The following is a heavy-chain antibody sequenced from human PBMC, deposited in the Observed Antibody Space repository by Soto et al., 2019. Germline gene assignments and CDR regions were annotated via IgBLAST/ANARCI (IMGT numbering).Heavy chain of an antibody. CDR3: TTHVLRITGTTRDY. J-gene: IGHJ4*02. Sequence: EVQLVESGGGLVKPGWSLRLSCAASGFTFSNAWMSWVRQAPGKGLEWVGRINSKTDGGTTDYAAPVKGRFTISRDDSKNTLYLQMNSLKTEDTAVYYCTTHVLRITGTTRDYWGQGTLVTVSS. V-gene: IGHV3-15*01. D-gene: IGHD1-7*01. CDR1: GFTFSNAW. CDR2: INSKTDGGTT.